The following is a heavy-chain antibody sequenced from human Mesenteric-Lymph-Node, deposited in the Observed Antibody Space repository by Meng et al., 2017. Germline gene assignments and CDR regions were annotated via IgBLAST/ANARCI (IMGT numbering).Heavy chain of an antibody. J-gene: IGHJ2*01. CDR2: ISGSGGST. CDR3: AKNLGDCGGDCYTYWYFDL. V-gene: IGHV3-23*01. CDR1: GFTFSSYA. Sequence: GESLKISCAASGFTFSSYAMSWVRQAPGKGLEWVSAISGSGGSTYYADSVKGRFTISRDNSKNTLYLQMNSLRAEDTAVYYCAKNLGDCGGDCYTYWYFDLWGRGTLVTVSS. D-gene: IGHD2-21*02.